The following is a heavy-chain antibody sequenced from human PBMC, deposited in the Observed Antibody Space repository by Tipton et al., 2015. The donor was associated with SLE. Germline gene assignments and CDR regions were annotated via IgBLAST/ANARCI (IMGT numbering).Heavy chain of an antibody. V-gene: IGHV4-59*11. CDR2: IYYSGST. D-gene: IGHD1-1*01. CDR3: ARGGWSLDV. Sequence: PGLVKPSETLSLTCIVSRDSMSPHYWSWLRQPPGKGLEWIGYIYYSGSTNYNPSLKSRVTISVDTSKNHFSLQLNSVTAADTALYYCARGGWSLDVWGRGTLVTVSS. CDR1: RDSMSPHY. J-gene: IGHJ4*02.